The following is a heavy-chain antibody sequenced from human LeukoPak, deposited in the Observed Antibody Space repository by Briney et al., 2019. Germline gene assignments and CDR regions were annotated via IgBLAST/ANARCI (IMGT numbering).Heavy chain of an antibody. D-gene: IGHD4-4*01. J-gene: IGHJ4*02. CDR2: ISYDGSNK. CDR3: ARDNSIGLLDY. Sequence: PGRSLRLSCAASGFTFSSYAMHWVRQAPGKGLEWVAVISYDGSNKYYADSVKGRFTISRDNAKNSLHLQMNSLRTEDTALYYCARDNSIGLLDYWGQGTLVTVSS. CDR1: GFTFSSYA. V-gene: IGHV3-30-3*01.